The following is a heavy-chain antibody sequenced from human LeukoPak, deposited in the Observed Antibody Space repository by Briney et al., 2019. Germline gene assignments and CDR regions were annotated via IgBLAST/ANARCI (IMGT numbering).Heavy chain of an antibody. CDR3: ARESEVRYSGYDYSHYYYYMDV. J-gene: IGHJ6*03. D-gene: IGHD5-12*01. CDR1: GGSIRSYY. Sequence: PSETLSLTCTVSGGSIRSYYWNWIRQPAGKGLEWIGRIYTSGSTNYNPSLKSRVTMSVDTSKNQFSLKLSSVTAADTAVYYCARESEVRYSGYDYSHYYYYMDVWGKGTTVTVSS. V-gene: IGHV4-4*07. CDR2: IYTSGST.